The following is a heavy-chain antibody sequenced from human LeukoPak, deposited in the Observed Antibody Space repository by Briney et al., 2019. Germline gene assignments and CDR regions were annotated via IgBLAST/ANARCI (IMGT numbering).Heavy chain of an antibody. Sequence: GASVKVSCKASGYTCTSDGISWVRQAPGQGLEWMGWISAYNGNTNYAQKLQGRVTMTTDTSTSTAYMELRSLRSDDTAVYYCARDQAATNTQVRFCLDWGQGTLVTVSS. V-gene: IGHV1-18*01. J-gene: IGHJ4*02. D-gene: IGHD3-9*01. CDR3: ARDQAATNTQVRFCLD. CDR2: ISAYNGNT. CDR1: GYTCTSDG.